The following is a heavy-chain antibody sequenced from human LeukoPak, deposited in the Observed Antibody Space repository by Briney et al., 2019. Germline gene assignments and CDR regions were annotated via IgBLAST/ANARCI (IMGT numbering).Heavy chain of an antibody. V-gene: IGHV1-2*02. CDR3: ARNFGDFWSGNDYNWFDP. Sequence: ASVKVSCKASGYTFTSYDINWVRQATGQGLEWMGWINPNNGGTNYAQKFQGRVTMTRDTSISTAYMELSRLTSDDTAVYYCARNFGDFWSGNDYNWFDPWGQGTLVTVSS. CDR2: INPNNGGT. D-gene: IGHD3-3*01. J-gene: IGHJ5*02. CDR1: GYTFTSYD.